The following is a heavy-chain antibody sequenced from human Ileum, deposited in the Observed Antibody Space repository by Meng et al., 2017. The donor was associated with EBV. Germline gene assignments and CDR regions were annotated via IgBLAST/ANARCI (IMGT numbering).Heavy chain of an antibody. V-gene: IGHV3-73*02. CDR1: GFPFSGST. J-gene: IGHJ5*02. CDR3: IRNLGYCSGGSCA. D-gene: IGHD2-15*01. Sequence: VELVGAGGGLVPPGGLLKLSLAASGFPFSGSTMHWVRQASGKGLEWVGRIRSKAYSSATAYAASVKGRFTISRDDSKNTAYLQMNSLKTEDTAVYYCIRNLGYCSGGSCAWGQGTLVTVSS. CDR2: IRSKAYSSAT.